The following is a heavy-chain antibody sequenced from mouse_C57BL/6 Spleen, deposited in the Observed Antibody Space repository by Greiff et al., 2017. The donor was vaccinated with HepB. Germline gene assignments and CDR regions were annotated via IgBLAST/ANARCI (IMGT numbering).Heavy chain of an antibody. CDR2: IYPRSGNT. D-gene: IGHD3-2*02. V-gene: IGHV1-81*01. J-gene: IGHJ3*01. CDR3: ARSAAQAPCFAY. Sequence: QVQLQQSGAELARPGASVKLSCKASGYTFTSYGISWVKQRTGQGLEWIGEIYPRSGNTYYNEKFKGKATLTADKSSSTAYMELRSLTSEDSAVYFCARSAAQAPCFAYWGQGTPVTVSA. CDR1: GYTFTSYG.